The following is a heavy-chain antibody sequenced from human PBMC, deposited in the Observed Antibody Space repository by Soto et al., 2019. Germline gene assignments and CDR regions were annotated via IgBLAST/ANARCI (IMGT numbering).Heavy chain of an antibody. CDR3: AKEGGLSGSYYISSSYYFDY. CDR1: GFTFSSYG. Sequence: GGSLRLSCVASGFTFSSYGMHCVRQAPGKGLEWVAIISYDGSNTYYADSVKGRFTISRDNSKNTLYLQMNSLRAEDTSVYYCAKEGGLSGSYYISSSYYFDYWGQGT. CDR2: ISYDGSNT. J-gene: IGHJ4*02. D-gene: IGHD1-26*01. V-gene: IGHV3-30*18.